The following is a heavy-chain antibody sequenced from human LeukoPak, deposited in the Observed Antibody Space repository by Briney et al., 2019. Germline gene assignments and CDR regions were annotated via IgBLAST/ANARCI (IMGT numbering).Heavy chain of an antibody. CDR1: GFTVRNNY. J-gene: IGHJ4*02. Sequence: GGSLRLSCEASGFTVRNNYMTWVRQAPGKGLEWVSVIYSGGGAYYADSVKDRFTISRDNSKNTLFLQMNSLRVEDSAVYYCTRVFAYSYGDFDNWGQGTLVAVSS. CDR3: TRVFAYSYGDFDN. D-gene: IGHD5-18*01. CDR2: IYSGGGA. V-gene: IGHV3-66*01.